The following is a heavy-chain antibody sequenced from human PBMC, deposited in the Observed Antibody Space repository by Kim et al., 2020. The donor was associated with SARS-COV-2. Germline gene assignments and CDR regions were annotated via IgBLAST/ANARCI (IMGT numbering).Heavy chain of an antibody. V-gene: IGHV4-39*01. Sequence: TYYNPSLKSRVTISVDTSKNQFSLKLSSVTAADTAVYYCARLGSGYVDYWGQGTLVTVSS. J-gene: IGHJ4*02. D-gene: IGHD3-22*01. CDR3: ARLGSGYVDY. CDR2: T.